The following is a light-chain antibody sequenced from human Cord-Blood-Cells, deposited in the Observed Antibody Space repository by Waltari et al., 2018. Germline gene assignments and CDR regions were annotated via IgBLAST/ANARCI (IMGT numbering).Light chain of an antibody. Sequence: DIVMTQSPATLSVSPGERATLSCRASQSVSSNLTWYQQTPGQAPRLLIYGASTRATGIPARFSGSGSGTEFTLTISSLQSEDFAVYYCQQYNNWPPTFGQGTRLEIK. CDR3: QQYNNWPPT. J-gene: IGKJ5*01. CDR2: GAS. V-gene: IGKV3-15*01. CDR1: QSVSSN.